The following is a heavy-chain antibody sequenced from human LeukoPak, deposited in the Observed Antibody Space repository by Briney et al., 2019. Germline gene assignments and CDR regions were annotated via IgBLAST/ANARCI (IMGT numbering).Heavy chain of an antibody. CDR2: IYKDGSP. CDR1: GGSISSGSYY. J-gene: IGHJ2*01. V-gene: IGHV4-61*02. CDR3: ARITTMIAARWNFDL. D-gene: IGHD3-22*01. Sequence: SETLSLTCTVSGGSISSGSYYWNWIRQPAGKGLEWIRRIYKDGSPNYNPSLKSRVTISLDKSKNQFSLRLTSVTAADAAVYYCARITTMIAARWNFDLWGRGTLVTVSS.